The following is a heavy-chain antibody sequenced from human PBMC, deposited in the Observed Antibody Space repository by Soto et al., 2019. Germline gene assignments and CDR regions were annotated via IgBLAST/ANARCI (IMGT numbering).Heavy chain of an antibody. V-gene: IGHV3-33*01. CDR3: ARDPLYSSGWSYWYFDL. CDR1: GFTFSSYG. CDR2: IWYDGSNK. D-gene: IGHD6-19*01. Sequence: QVQLVESGGGVVQPGRSLRLSCAASGFTFSSYGMHWVRQAPGKGLEWVAVIWYDGSNKYYADSVKGRFTISRDNSKNTLYLQMNSLRAEDTAVYYCARDPLYSSGWSYWYFDLWGRGTLVTGSS. J-gene: IGHJ2*01.